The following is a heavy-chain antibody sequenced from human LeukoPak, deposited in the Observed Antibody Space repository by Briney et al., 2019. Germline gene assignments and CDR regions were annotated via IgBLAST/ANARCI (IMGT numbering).Heavy chain of an antibody. CDR1: GFTFSTYT. CDR2: IASDTTYM. CDR3: ARDYYDSSASATFDY. Sequence: GGSLRLSCEASGFTFSTYTVNWVRQAPGKGLEWVSSIASDTTYMKYTDSVKGQFSVSRDNAKNSVFLEMKSLRADDTAVYFCARDYYDSSASATFDYWGRGTLVTVSS. V-gene: IGHV3-21*06. J-gene: IGHJ4*02. D-gene: IGHD3-22*01.